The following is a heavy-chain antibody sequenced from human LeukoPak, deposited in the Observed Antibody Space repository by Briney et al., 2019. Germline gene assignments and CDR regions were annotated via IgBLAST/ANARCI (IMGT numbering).Heavy chain of an antibody. CDR2: IIPIFGTA. CDR3: ASGYYYGSGSHRDLFFDY. D-gene: IGHD3-10*01. Sequence: SVKVSCKASRGTFSSYAISWVRQAPGQGLEWMGGIIPIFGTADYAQKFQGRVTITADESTSTAYMELSSLRSEDTAVYYCASGYYYGSGSHRDLFFDYWGQGTLVTVSS. CDR1: RGTFSSYA. J-gene: IGHJ4*02. V-gene: IGHV1-69*13.